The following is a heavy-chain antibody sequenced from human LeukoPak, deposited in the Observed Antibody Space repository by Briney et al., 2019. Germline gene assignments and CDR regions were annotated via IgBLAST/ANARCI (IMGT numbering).Heavy chain of an antibody. Sequence: PGGSLRLSCAASGFTFSSYAMSWVRQAPGKGLEWVSAISGSGGSTYYADSVKGRFTISRDNSKNTLCLQMNSLRAEDTAVYYCASAELVRGSYFGYWGQGTLVTVSS. CDR1: GFTFSSYA. V-gene: IGHV3-23*01. CDR3: ASAELVRGSYFGY. CDR2: ISGSGGST. D-gene: IGHD1-26*01. J-gene: IGHJ4*02.